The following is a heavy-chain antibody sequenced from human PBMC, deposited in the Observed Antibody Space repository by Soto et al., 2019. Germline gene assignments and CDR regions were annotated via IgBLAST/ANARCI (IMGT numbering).Heavy chain of an antibody. D-gene: IGHD5-18*01. CDR3: ARSSALGQLWLPIDY. V-gene: IGHV3-30-3*01. Sequence: QVQLVESGGGVVQPGRSLRLSCAASGFTFSSYAMHWVRQAPGKGLEWVAVISYDGSNKYYADSVKGRFTISRDNSKNTLYLQMNSLRAEDTAVYYCARSSALGQLWLPIDYWGQGTLVTVSS. J-gene: IGHJ4*02. CDR1: GFTFSSYA. CDR2: ISYDGSNK.